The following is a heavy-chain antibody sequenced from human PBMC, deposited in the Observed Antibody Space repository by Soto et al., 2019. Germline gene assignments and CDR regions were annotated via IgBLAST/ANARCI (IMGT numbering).Heavy chain of an antibody. Sequence: GASVKVSCKTSGFTFTNYPIHWVRQAPGQRLEWMGWINAANHDTGYSQRFQGRVTITSDTSASTVYMELSSLGSEDTAVYYCARVQRLRDYFDSTGRYDWFDPWGQGTLVTVSS. CDR3: ARVQRLRDYFDSTGRYDWFDP. D-gene: IGHD3-22*01. CDR2: INAANHDT. CDR1: GFTFTNYP. J-gene: IGHJ5*02. V-gene: IGHV1-3*01.